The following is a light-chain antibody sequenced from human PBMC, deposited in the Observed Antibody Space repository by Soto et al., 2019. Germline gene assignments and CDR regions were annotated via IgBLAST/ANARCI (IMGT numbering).Light chain of an antibody. J-gene: IGKJ1*01. CDR3: QQYATSLWT. Sequence: EMVLTQSPGTLSVSPGERATLSCRASQSVGSSYLAWYQQKPGQAPRLLIFGASNRATGIPERFGGSGSGTDFTLTIYRLEPEDVAVYYCQQYATSLWTFGQGTRVEIK. CDR2: GAS. V-gene: IGKV3-20*01. CDR1: QSVGSSY.